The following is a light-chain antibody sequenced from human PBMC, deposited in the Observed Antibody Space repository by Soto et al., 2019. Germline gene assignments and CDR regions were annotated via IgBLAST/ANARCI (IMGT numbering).Light chain of an antibody. Sequence: QSALTQPASVSGSPGQSITISCTGTSSDVGAYNFVSWSQQHPGKAPKLMIYEVSHRVSGVSDRFSASKSGNTASLTISGLQPGDEADYYCSSYTSRSTYVFGTGTKVT. CDR3: SSYTSRSTYV. CDR2: EVS. CDR1: SSDVGAYNF. V-gene: IGLV2-14*01. J-gene: IGLJ1*01.